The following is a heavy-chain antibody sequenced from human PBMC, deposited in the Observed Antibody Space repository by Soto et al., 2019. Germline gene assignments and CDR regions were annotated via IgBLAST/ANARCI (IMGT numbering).Heavy chain of an antibody. CDR2: INPSGGST. J-gene: IGHJ4*02. D-gene: IGHD2-15*01. V-gene: IGHV1-46*01. Sequence: ASVKVPCKGSGYTFTSYYRQCVRQAPGQGLEWMGIINPSGGSTSYAQKFQGRVTMTRDTSTSTVYMELSSLRSEDTAVYYCARADGGNPFSDYWGQGTLVTVSS. CDR1: GYTFTSYY. CDR3: ARADGGNPFSDY.